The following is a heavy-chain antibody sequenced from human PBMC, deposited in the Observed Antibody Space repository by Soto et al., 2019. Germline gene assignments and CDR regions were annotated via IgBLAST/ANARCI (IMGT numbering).Heavy chain of an antibody. J-gene: IGHJ3*02. Sequence: SETLSLTCTVSGGSISSSSYYWGWIRQTPGKGLEWIGSIYYSGSTNYNPSLKSRVTISVDTSKNQFSLKLSSVTAADTAVYYCARHSGRESSWYLHDAFDIWGQGTMVTV. CDR1: GGSISSSSYY. CDR3: ARHSGRESSWYLHDAFDI. CDR2: IYYSGST. D-gene: IGHD6-13*01. V-gene: IGHV4-39*01.